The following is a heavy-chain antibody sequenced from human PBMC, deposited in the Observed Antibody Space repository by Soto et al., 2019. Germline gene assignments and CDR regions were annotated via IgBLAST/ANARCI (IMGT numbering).Heavy chain of an antibody. V-gene: IGHV3-23*01. D-gene: IGHD1-26*01. J-gene: IGHJ5*02. CDR2: ISGSGGGT. CDR3: PKEGPMPTLPDSYCDP. Sequence: AGCLRLSCADSGFTFSGCSISWVSQAPGKGLEWVSAISGSGGGTFYADSVQGRFTISRDNSKDTLYLQMNSLRAEDTAVYYCPKEGPMPTLPDSYCDPWGQGTLVTVSS. CDR1: GFTFSGCS.